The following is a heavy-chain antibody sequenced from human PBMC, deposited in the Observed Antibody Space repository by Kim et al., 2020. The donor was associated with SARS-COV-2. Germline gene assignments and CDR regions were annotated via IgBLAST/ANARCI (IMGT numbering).Heavy chain of an antibody. CDR2: IKQDGSEK. CDR3: ARDRGGYYYFSLWYFDL. CDR1: GFTFSSYW. D-gene: IGHD3-22*01. Sequence: GGSLRLSCAASGFTFSSYWMSWVRQAPGKGLEWVANIKQDGSEKYYVDSVKGRFTISRDNAKNSLYLQMNSLRAEDTAVYYCARDRGGYYYFSLWYFDLWGRGTLVTVSS. J-gene: IGHJ2*01. V-gene: IGHV3-7*01.